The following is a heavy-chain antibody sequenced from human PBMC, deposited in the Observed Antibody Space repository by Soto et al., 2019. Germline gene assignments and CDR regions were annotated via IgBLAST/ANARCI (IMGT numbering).Heavy chain of an antibody. CDR3: ARVTFCSSTRCYPYNWFDP. Sequence: PSETLSLTCTVSNASITSGDYYWGWIRQPPGKGLEWIGYIYATGSTYYNPSLKSRLTISIDMSKNQFSLELNSVTTADTAVYYCARVTFCSSTRCYPYNWFDPWGQGTLVTVSS. D-gene: IGHD2-2*01. J-gene: IGHJ5*02. CDR2: IYATGST. CDR1: NASITSGDYY. V-gene: IGHV4-30-4*01.